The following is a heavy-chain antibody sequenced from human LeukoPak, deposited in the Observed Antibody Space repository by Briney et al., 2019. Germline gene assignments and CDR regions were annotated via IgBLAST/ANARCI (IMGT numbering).Heavy chain of an antibody. V-gene: IGHV1-69*04. CDR3: ASLPGYYYYGMDV. CDR2: IIPILGIA. J-gene: IGHJ6*02. CDR1: GGTFSSYA. Sequence: SVKVSCKASGGTFSSYAISWVRQAPGQGLEWMGRIIPILGIANYAQKFQGRVTITADKSTSTAYMDLSSLRSEDTAVYYCASLPGYYYYGMDVWGQGTTVTVSS.